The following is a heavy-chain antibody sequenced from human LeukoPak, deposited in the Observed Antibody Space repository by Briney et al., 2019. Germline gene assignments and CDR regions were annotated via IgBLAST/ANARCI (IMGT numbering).Heavy chain of an antibody. D-gene: IGHD1-26*01. V-gene: IGHV3-7*01. CDR1: GFTFSSYW. CDR2: IKQDGSEK. J-gene: IGHJ4*02. CDR3: ARDRVGATLDY. Sequence: PGGSLRLSCVVSGFTFSSYWMSWVRQAPGKGLEWVANIKQDGSEKYYADSVKGRFTISRDNSKNTLYLEMNSLRAEDTAVYYCARDRVGATLDYWGQGTLVTVSS.